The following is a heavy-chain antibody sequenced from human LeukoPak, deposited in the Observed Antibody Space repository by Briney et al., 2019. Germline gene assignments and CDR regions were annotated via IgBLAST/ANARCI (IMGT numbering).Heavy chain of an antibody. V-gene: IGHV3-11*04. CDR3: AIAAADTAEYFQH. Sequence: GGSLRLSCAASGFTFSDYYMSWIRQAPGKGLEWVSYISSSGSTIYYADSVKGRFTISRDNAKNSLYLQMNSLRAEDTAVYYCAIAAADTAEYFQHWGQGTLVTVSS. CDR1: GFTFSDYY. CDR2: ISSSGSTI. D-gene: IGHD6-13*01. J-gene: IGHJ1*01.